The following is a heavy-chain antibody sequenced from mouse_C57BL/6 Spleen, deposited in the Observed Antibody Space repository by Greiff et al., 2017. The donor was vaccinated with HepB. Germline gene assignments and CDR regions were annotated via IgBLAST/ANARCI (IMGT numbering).Heavy chain of an antibody. V-gene: IGHV1-47*01. CDR1: GYTFTTYP. J-gene: IGHJ2*01. D-gene: IGHD2-3*01. CDR2: FHPYNDDT. Sequence: LQESGAELVKPGASVKMSCKASGYTFTTYPIEWMKQNHGKSLEWIGNFHPYNDDTKYNEKFKGKATLTVEKSYSTVYLELSRLTSDDSAVYYCARPGYDGYTFDYWGQGTTLTVSS. CDR3: ARPGYDGYTFDY.